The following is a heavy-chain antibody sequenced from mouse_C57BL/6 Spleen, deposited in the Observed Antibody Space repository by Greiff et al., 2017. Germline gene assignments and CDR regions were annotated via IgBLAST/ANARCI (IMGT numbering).Heavy chain of an antibody. Sequence: QLQQPGAELVKPGASVKLSCKASGYTFTSYWMHWVKQRPGQGLEWIGMIHPNSGSTNYNEKFKSKATLTVDKSSSTAYMQLSSLTSEDSAVYYCAREIYYGSSFLDYWGQGTTLTVSS. J-gene: IGHJ2*01. D-gene: IGHD1-1*01. CDR3: AREIYYGSSFLDY. CDR2: IHPNSGST. CDR1: GYTFTSYW. V-gene: IGHV1-64*01.